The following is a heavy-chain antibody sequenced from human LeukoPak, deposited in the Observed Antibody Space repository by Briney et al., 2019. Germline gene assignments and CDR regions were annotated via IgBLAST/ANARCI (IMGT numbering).Heavy chain of an antibody. Sequence: PGGSLRLSCAASRFTFRNYAMHWVRQAPGKGLEWVAVISSDGTNKDYADSVKGRFTISRDNSKNTLYLQMNSLRAEDTAVYYCTYTAMVTGAFDIWGQGTMVTVSS. D-gene: IGHD5-18*01. CDR1: RFTFRNYA. J-gene: IGHJ3*02. CDR3: TYTAMVTGAFDI. CDR2: ISSDGTNK. V-gene: IGHV3-30*04.